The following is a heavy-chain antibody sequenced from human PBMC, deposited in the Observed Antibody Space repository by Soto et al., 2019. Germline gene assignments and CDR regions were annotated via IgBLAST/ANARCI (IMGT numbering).Heavy chain of an antibody. CDR3: AREMGGSIDY. CDR2: IYHSGST. J-gene: IGHJ4*02. Sequence: QLQLQESGPGLVKPSETLSLTCTVSGGSISSSSYYWGWIRQPQGKGLERIGTIYHSGSTYYKPSLNSRVTISVDTSKNQFSLKLNSVTAADTAIYYCAREMGGSIDYWGQGTLVTVSS. CDR1: GGSISSSSYY. V-gene: IGHV4-39*01. D-gene: IGHD1-26*01.